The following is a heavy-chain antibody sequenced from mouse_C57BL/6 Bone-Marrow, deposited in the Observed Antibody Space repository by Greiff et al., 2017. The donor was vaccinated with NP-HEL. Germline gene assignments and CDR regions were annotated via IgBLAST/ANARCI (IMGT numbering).Heavy chain of an antibody. V-gene: IGHV5-9-1*02. D-gene: IGHD2-3*01. CDR1: GFTFSSYA. J-gene: IGHJ2*01. CDR2: ISSGGDYI. Sequence: EVQVVESGEGLVKPGGSLKLSCAASGFTFSSYAMSWVRQTPEKRLEWVAYISSGGDYIYYADTVKGRFTISRDNARNTLYLQMSSLKSEDTAMYYCTREGWLLRLDYWGQGTTLTVSS. CDR3: TREGWLLRLDY.